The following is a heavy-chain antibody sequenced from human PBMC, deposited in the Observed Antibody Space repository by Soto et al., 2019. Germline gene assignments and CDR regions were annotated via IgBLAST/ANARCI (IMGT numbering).Heavy chain of an antibody. CDR2: IWYDGSNK. CDR1: GFTFSSYG. Sequence: PGGSLRLSCAASGFTFSSYGMHWVRQAPGKGLEWVAVIWYDGSNKYYADSVKGRFTISRDNSKNTLYLQMNSLRAEDAAVYYCARDIVVVPAAIYPLYGMDGWGQGTTVTVSS. CDR3: ARDIVVVPAAIYPLYGMDG. D-gene: IGHD2-2*01. V-gene: IGHV3-33*01. J-gene: IGHJ6*02.